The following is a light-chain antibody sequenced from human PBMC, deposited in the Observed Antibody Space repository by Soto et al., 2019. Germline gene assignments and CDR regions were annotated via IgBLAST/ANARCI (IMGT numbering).Light chain of an antibody. J-gene: IGKJ4*01. CDR1: QSVGSN. Sequence: EIVMTQSPATLSVSPGDGATLSCRASQSVGSNLAWYQQKPVQPPRLXXSGASTRANGIPDRFSGSGSGTDLTLTLSRLEPEDFALYDCQQYGSSPRLTFGGGTKVDIK. CDR2: GAS. CDR3: QQYGSSPRLT. V-gene: IGKV3-20*01.